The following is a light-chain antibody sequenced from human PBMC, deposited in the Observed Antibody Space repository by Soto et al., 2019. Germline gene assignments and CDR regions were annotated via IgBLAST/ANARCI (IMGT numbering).Light chain of an antibody. J-gene: IGLJ3*02. CDR2: EVF. V-gene: IGLV2-14*01. Sequence: QSALTQPASVSGSPGQSITISCTGTSSDVGGYNYVSWYQQHPGKVPKLMIYEVFRRPSGVSNRFSGSKSGNTASLTISGLQAEDEADYYYSSYTTTSTFVFGGGTKVTFL. CDR1: SSDVGGYNY. CDR3: SSYTTTSTFV.